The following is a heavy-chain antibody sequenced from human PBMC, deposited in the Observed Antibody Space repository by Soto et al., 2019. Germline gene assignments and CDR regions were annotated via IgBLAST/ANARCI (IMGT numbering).Heavy chain of an antibody. CDR1: GVSMGSYY. V-gene: IGHV4-59*01. J-gene: IGHJ4*02. CDR2: IYYSGST. Sequence: PXETLSLPWTVAGVSMGSYYGSWVRQPPGKGLEWIGYIYYSGSTNYNPARKSRVTISVDTSKTQYSLKLSSVTAADTAVYYCARGGGIAVAFDDWGQGTLVTVSS. D-gene: IGHD6-19*01. CDR3: ARGGGIAVAFDD.